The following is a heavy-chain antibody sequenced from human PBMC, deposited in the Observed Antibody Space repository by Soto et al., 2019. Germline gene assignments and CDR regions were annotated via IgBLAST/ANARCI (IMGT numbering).Heavy chain of an antibody. CDR1: GGSISRYY. Sequence: SETLSLTCTVSGGSISRYYWSWIRQPPGKGLEWIWYIYYSGSTNYNPSLKSRVTISVDTSKNQFSLKLSSVTAADTAVYYCAREIGYYYDSSHLWGQGTLVTVSS. J-gene: IGHJ4*02. CDR3: AREIGYYYDSSHL. V-gene: IGHV4-59*01. CDR2: IYYSGST. D-gene: IGHD3-22*01.